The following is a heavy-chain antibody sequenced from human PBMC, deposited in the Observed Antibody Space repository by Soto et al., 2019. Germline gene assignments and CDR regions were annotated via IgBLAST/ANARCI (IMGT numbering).Heavy chain of an antibody. CDR1: GYTFTTYY. Sequence: ASVKVSCKSSGYTFTTYYMHWVRQAPGQGLEWMGIINLSGGSTIYSQNFQDRVTMTRDTSTATVYMELGSLRSDDTAVYYCARGSGAGGWFDPWGQGTLVTVSS. CDR3: ARGSGAGGWFDP. CDR2: INLSGGST. J-gene: IGHJ5*02. D-gene: IGHD1-26*01. V-gene: IGHV1-46*01.